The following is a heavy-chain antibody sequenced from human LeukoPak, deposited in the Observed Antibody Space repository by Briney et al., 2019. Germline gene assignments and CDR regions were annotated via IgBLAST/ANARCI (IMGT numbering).Heavy chain of an antibody. V-gene: IGHV3-74*01. CDR2: ISSDGRTT. D-gene: IGHD3-10*01. Sequence: PGGSLRLSCAASGFTFNSYWMHWVRQGPGKGMLWVSRISSDGRTTSYADSVKGRFTISRDNAKNTLYLQMNSLRVEDTAVYYCVRDSRYYYDSRNYDNVAFDMWGQGTMVTVSS. J-gene: IGHJ3*02. CDR1: GFTFNSYW. CDR3: VRDSRYYYDSRNYDNVAFDM.